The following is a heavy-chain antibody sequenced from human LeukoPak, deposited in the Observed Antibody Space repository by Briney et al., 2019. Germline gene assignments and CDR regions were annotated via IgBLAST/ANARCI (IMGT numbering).Heavy chain of an antibody. CDR3: ARRTTITANGAFDI. V-gene: IGHV4-4*07. J-gene: IGHJ3*02. Sequence: NPSETLSLTCIVSGGSISNLYWGWIRQPAGKGLEWIGRIYTTGSTNSNPSLKSRVTMSVDTSKNQFSLKLNSVTAADTAVYYCARRTTITANGAFDIWGQGTMVTVSS. CDR1: GGSISNLY. D-gene: IGHD5-18*01. CDR2: IYTTGST.